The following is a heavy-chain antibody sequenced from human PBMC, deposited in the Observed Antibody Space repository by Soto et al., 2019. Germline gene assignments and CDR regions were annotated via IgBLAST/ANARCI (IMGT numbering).Heavy chain of an antibody. J-gene: IGHJ6*02. Sequence: GGSLRLSCAASGFTFSSYWMNWGRQAPGKGLEWVANIKQDGSEKYYVDSVKGRFTISRDNAKSSLYLQMNSLRAEDTAVYYCAREIKTTAIKYYYYGMDVWGQGTTVTVSS. D-gene: IGHD4-4*01. V-gene: IGHV3-7*01. CDR2: IKQDGSEK. CDR3: AREIKTTAIKYYYYGMDV. CDR1: GFTFSSYW.